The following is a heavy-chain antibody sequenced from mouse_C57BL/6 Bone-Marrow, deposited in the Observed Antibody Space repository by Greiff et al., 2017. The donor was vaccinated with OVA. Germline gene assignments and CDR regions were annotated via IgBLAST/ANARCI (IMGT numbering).Heavy chain of an antibody. D-gene: IGHD1-1*01. CDR2: IYPGDGDT. CDR1: GYAFSSSW. J-gene: IGHJ2*01. V-gene: IGHV1-82*01. Sequence: QVQLQQSGPELVKPGASVKISCKASGYAFSSSWMNWVKQRPGKGLEWIGRIYPGDGDTNYNGKFKGKATLTADKSSSTAYMQLSSLTSEDSAVYFCARGGLLPYYFDYWGQGTTLTVSS. CDR3: ARGGLLPYYFDY.